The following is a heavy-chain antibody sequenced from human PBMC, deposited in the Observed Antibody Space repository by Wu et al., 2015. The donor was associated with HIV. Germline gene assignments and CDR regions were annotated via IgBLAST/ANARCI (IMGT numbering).Heavy chain of an antibody. CDR2: IIPIMGTP. CDR3: ATYPGWTASLMLDV. CDR1: EDTFSNYA. J-gene: IGHJ3*01. D-gene: IGHD3/OR15-3a*01. Sequence: QVQLVQSGAEVKKPGSSVRVSCKASEDTFSNYAVNWVRHAPGQGLEWMGGIIPIMGTPRYAEKFHGRLSITTDDSMSTAFMELNSLRSEDSAMYFCATYPGWTASLMLDVWAKGQWSPSL. V-gene: IGHV1-69*05.